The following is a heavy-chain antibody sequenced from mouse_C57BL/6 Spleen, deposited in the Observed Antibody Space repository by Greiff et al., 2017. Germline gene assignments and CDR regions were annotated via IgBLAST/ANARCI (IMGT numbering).Heavy chain of an antibody. V-gene: IGHV2-6-1*01. CDR1: GFSLTSYG. CDR2: IWSDGST. Sequence: QVQLKESGPGLVAPSQSLSITCTVSGFSLTSYGVHWVRQPPGKGLEWLVVIWSDGSTTYNSALKSRLSISKDNSKSQVFLKMNSLQTDDTAMYYCARHSIYDGYYGYFDVWGTGTTVTVSS. CDR3: ARHSIYDGYYGYFDV. D-gene: IGHD2-3*01. J-gene: IGHJ1*03.